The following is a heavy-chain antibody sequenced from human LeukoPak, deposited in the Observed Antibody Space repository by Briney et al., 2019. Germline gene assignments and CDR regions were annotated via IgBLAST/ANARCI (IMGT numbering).Heavy chain of an antibody. Sequence: ASVKVSCKASGYTFTSYGISWMRQAPGQGLEWMGWISAYNGNTNYAQKLQGRVTMTTDTSTSTAYMELRSLRSDDTAVYYCAREGGVRGTVTPTYYYYGMDVWGQGTTVTVSS. V-gene: IGHV1-18*01. J-gene: IGHJ6*02. D-gene: IGHD4-11*01. CDR2: ISAYNGNT. CDR3: AREGGVRGTVTPTYYYYGMDV. CDR1: GYTFTSYG.